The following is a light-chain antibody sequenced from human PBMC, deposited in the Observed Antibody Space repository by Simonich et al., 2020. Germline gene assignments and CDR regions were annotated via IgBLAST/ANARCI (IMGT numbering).Light chain of an antibody. CDR2: EVS. CDR1: RSDVGGYNY. J-gene: IGLJ2*01. CDR3: SSYAGSNNFVV. Sequence: QSALTQPPSASGSPGQSVTISCTGTRSDVGGYNYVSWYQQHPGKAPKLMIYEVSKRPSVVPDRFAGSKSGNTAALTVSGLQAEDEADYYCSSYAGSNNFVVFGGGTKLTVL. V-gene: IGLV2-8*01.